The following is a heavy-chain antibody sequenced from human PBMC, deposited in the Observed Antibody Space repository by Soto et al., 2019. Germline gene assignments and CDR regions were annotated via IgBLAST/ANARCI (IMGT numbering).Heavy chain of an antibody. V-gene: IGHV4-34*01. CDR3: ERRMYSRGWFYYYYGMDV. D-gene: IGHD6-19*01. CDR1: GGSFSGYY. CDR2: INHSGST. Sequence: PSETLSLTCAVYGGSFSGYYWSWIRQPPGKGLEGIGEINHSGSTNYNPSLKSRGTISVDTSKNQFSLKLSSVTAADTAVYYCERRMYSRGWFYYYYGMDVWGQGATVTVSS. J-gene: IGHJ6*01.